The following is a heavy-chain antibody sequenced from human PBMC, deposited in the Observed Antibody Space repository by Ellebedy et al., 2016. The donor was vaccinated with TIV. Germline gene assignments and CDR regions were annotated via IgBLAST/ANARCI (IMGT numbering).Heavy chain of an antibody. CDR2: LSSSGGST. D-gene: IGHD6-19*01. CDR1: GFTFSSYA. V-gene: IGHV3-23*01. Sequence: GESLKISCAASGFTFSSYAMSWVRQAPGKGLEWVSALSSSGGSTYYADSVKGRFTISRDNSKNTLYLQMNSLRAEDTAGYYCAKEGYSSGWFGWGQGTLVTVSS. J-gene: IGHJ4*02. CDR3: AKEGYSSGWFG.